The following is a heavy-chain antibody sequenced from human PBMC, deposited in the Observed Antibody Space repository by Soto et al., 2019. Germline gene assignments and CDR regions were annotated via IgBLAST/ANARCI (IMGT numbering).Heavy chain of an antibody. J-gene: IGHJ4*02. CDR1: GLTLSRYW. Sequence: EVQLVESGGGLVQPGGSLRLSCAGSGLTLSRYWMHWVRQGPGKGLVWVSRINSDGGTTTYADSVKGRFTISRDNAKNTGDLQKNSLGAGDTAVYYCLAGETNYFDLWGQGTLGTVSS. CDR3: LAGETNYFDL. D-gene: IGHD3-10*01. V-gene: IGHV3-74*01. CDR2: INSDGGTT.